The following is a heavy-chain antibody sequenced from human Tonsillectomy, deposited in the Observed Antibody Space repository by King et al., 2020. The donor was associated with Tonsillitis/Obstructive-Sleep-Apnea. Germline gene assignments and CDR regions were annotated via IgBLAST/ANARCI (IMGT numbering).Heavy chain of an antibody. CDR2: ISVNCGST. Sequence: VQLVESGGGLVQPGGSLRLSCAASGFTFSSYDMSWVRQAPGKGLEWVSGISVNCGSTYYADSVKGRFTISRDNSKNTLYLQMNSLRTEDTAVYYCAKDENWYFDLWGRGTLVTVSS. V-gene: IGHV3-23*04. J-gene: IGHJ2*01. CDR3: AKDENWYFDL. CDR1: GFTFSSYD.